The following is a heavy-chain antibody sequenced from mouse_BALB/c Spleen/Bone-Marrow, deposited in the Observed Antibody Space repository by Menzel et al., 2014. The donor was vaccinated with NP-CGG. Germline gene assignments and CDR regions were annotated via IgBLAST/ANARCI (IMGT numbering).Heavy chain of an antibody. CDR1: GFNIKDTY. J-gene: IGHJ3*01. Sequence: VQLQQSGAELVKPGASVKLSCTASGFNIKDTYMHWVKQRPEQGLEWIGRIDPANGNTKYDPKFQGKATITADTSSNTAYLQLSGLTSEDTAVYYCATYYRYDRRFAYWGQGTLVTASA. D-gene: IGHD2-14*01. V-gene: IGHV14-3*02. CDR2: IDPANGNT. CDR3: ATYYRYDRRFAY.